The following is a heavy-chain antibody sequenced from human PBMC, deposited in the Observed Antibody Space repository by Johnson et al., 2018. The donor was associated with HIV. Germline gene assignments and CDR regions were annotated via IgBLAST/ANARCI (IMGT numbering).Heavy chain of an antibody. CDR3: ARGEYSSSEHAFDI. CDR2: IKSKTDGGTT. J-gene: IGHJ3*02. V-gene: IGHV3-15*01. D-gene: IGHD6-6*01. CDR1: GFTFSAYG. Sequence: VQLLESGGGVVQPGGSLRLSCAASGFTFSAYGMYWVRQAPGKGLEWVGRIKSKTDGGTTDYAAPVKGRFTISRDNSKNTLYLQMNSLRAEDTAVYYCARGEYSSSEHAFDIWGQGTMVTVSS.